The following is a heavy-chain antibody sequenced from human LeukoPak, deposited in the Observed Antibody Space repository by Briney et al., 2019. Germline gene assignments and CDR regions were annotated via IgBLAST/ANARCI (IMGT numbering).Heavy chain of an antibody. J-gene: IGHJ4*02. V-gene: IGHV3-30*18. CDR1: GFIFSTSA. CDR2: ISYDGSKK. CDR3: AKDWAGNGGFDY. Sequence: GRSLRLSCAASGFIFSTSAMHWVRQAPGKGLEWVAVISYDGSKKYYAESVKGRFTVSRDNSKNTLYLQVNSLRAEDTAVYYCAKDWAGNGGFDYWGQGTLVTVSS. D-gene: IGHD4-23*01.